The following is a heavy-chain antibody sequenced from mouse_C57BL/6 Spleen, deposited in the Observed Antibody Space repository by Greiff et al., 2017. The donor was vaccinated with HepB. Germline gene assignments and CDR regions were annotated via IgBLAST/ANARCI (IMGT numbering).Heavy chain of an antibody. Sequence: VQLQQSGAELVRPGASVKLSCTASGFNIKDDYMHWVKQRPEQGLEWIGWIDPENGDTEYASKFQGKATITADTSSNTAHLQLSSLTSEDTAVYYCTTSNAYAMDYWGQGTSVTVSS. D-gene: IGHD2-5*01. CDR1: GFNIKDDY. J-gene: IGHJ4*01. CDR2: IDPENGDT. V-gene: IGHV14-4*01. CDR3: TTSNAYAMDY.